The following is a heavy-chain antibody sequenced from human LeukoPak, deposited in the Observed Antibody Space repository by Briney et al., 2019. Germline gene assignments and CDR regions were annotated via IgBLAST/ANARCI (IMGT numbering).Heavy chain of an antibody. CDR1: GGSISSYY. V-gene: IGHV4-59*01. CDR2: IYYSGST. J-gene: IGHJ5*02. CDR3: ARENYDILTGPGNNWFDP. Sequence: SETLSLTCTVSGGSISSYYWSWIRQPPGKGLEWIGYIYYSGSTNYNPSLKSRVTISVDTSKNQFSLKLSSVTAADTAVYYCARENYDILTGPGNNWFDPWGQGTLVTVSS. D-gene: IGHD3-9*01.